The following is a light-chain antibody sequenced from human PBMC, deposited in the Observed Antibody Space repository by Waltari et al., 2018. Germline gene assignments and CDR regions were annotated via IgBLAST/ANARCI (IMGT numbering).Light chain of an antibody. CDR2: AAS. CDR1: QCSSRW. Sequence: DIKMTKSPSSVSASVGERLTITCRASQCSSRWLAWYQQKPGKAPKLLIYAASSLQSGVPSRFSGSGSGTDFTLTISSLQPEDFATYYCQQANNFPYTFGQGTKLEIK. V-gene: IGKV1-12*01. J-gene: IGKJ2*01. CDR3: QQANNFPYT.